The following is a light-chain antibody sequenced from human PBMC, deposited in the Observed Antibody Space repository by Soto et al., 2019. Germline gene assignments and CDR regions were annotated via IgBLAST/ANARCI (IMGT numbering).Light chain of an antibody. Sequence: QSVLTQPRSVSGSPGQSVTISCTGTSSDVGGYSYVSWYQQHPGKAPKLMIYDVSKRPSGVPDRFSGSKSGNTASLTISGLQAEDEADFYCCSYAGSYNLVFGGGTKVTVL. V-gene: IGLV2-11*01. J-gene: IGLJ3*02. CDR3: CSYAGSYNLV. CDR1: SSDVGGYSY. CDR2: DVS.